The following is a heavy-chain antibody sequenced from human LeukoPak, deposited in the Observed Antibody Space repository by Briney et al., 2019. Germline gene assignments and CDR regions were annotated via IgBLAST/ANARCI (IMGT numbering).Heavy chain of an antibody. J-gene: IGHJ4*02. D-gene: IGHD3-9*01. V-gene: IGHV3-23*01. CDR3: AREYYDILTGYEAPYYFDY. Sequence: PGGSLRLSCAVSGFTFSSYAMNWVRQAPGKGLEWLSAISGSGSDTYYADSVKGRFTISRDNSKNTLYLQMNSLRAEDTAVYYCAREYYDILTGYEAPYYFDYWGQGTLVTVSS. CDR2: ISGSGSDT. CDR1: GFTFSSYA.